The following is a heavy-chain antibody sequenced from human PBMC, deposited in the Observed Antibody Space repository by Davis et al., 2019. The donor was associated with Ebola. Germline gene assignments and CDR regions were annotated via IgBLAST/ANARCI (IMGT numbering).Heavy chain of an antibody. CDR2: INEDGSSR. D-gene: IGHD2-21*02. Sequence: GESLKISCSGSGFTSSSYWMMWVRLAPGKGFDWVANINEDGSSRYYVDSVKGRFTISRDNAKNSLYLQMNSLRDEDTAVYYCARAEYCGGDCYPFDYWGQGTLVTVSS. CDR1: GFTSSSYW. V-gene: IGHV3-7*01. CDR3: ARAEYCGGDCYPFDY. J-gene: IGHJ4*02.